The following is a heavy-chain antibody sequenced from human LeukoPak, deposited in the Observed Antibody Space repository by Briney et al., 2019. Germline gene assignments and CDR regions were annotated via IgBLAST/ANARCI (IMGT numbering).Heavy chain of an antibody. CDR1: GYTFTSYG. V-gene: IGHV1-18*01. J-gene: IGHJ5*02. CDR2: ISAYNGNT. CDR3: ARDWDQGSDFWSGYFGNNWFDP. Sequence: GASVKVSCKASGYTFTSYGISWVRQAPGQGLEWMGWISAYNGNTNYAQKLQGRVTMTTDTSTSTGYMELTSMRSDDTAVYYCARDWDQGSDFWSGYFGNNWFDPWGQGTLVTVSS. D-gene: IGHD3-3*01.